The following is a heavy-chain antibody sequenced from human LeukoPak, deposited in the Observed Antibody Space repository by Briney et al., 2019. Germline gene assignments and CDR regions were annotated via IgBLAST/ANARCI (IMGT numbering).Heavy chain of an antibody. CDR3: VRDVAYDFRNPYRYFQH. CDR2: IKQDGSEK. D-gene: IGHD3-3*01. Sequence: GGSLRLSCAASGFTFSTYWMTWVRQAPGKGLEWVANIKQDGSEKYYEDSIKGRFTISRDNAKSSLYLQMKSLRAEDTAVYYCVRDVAYDFRNPYRYFQHWGQGTLVTVSS. V-gene: IGHV3-7*01. J-gene: IGHJ1*01. CDR1: GFTFSTYW.